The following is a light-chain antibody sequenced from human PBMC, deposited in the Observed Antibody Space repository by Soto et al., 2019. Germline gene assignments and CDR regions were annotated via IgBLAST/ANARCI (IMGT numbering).Light chain of an antibody. V-gene: IGKV3-15*01. Sequence: VRTQSPATLSVSPGERATLSCRASESVSSNVAWYQQRPGQAPRLLIYGASTRATETPVRFRGSGSGTDFTLTISSLQSEDVAVYYCQQYNNWPRTFGQGTKVDIK. J-gene: IGKJ1*01. CDR1: ESVSSN. CDR3: QQYNNWPRT. CDR2: GAS.